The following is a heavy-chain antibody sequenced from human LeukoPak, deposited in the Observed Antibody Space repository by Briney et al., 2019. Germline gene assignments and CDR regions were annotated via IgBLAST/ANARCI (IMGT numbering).Heavy chain of an antibody. V-gene: IGHV1-18*01. Sequence: ASVKVSCKASGYTFTSYGISWVRQAPGQGLEWMGWISAYNGNTNYAQKLQGRVTMTTDTSTSTAYMELRSLRSDDTAVYYCAREFIAAAGRDWFDPWGQGTLVTVSS. CDR3: AREFIAAAGRDWFDP. D-gene: IGHD6-13*01. CDR1: GYTFTSYG. CDR2: ISAYNGNT. J-gene: IGHJ5*02.